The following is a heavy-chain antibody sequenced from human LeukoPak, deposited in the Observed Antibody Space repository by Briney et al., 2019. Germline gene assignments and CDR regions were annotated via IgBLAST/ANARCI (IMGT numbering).Heavy chain of an antibody. Sequence: SETLSLTCTVSGDSISSYYWSWIRQPPGKGLEWIGYIYYSGSTKYNPSLKSRVAMSVDTSKKQFSLKLSSLTAADTAVYYCARGGTAVIAPYAFDIWGQGTMVTVSS. D-gene: IGHD4-23*01. J-gene: IGHJ3*02. CDR2: IYYSGST. CDR1: GDSISSYY. CDR3: ARGGTAVIAPYAFDI. V-gene: IGHV4-59*01.